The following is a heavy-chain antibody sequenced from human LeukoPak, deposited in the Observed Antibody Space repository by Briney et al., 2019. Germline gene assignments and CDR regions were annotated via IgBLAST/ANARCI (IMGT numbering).Heavy chain of an antibody. CDR1: GFTFSSYA. CDR2: ISGCGGTT. V-gene: IGHV3-23*01. CDR3: AKDRGMFLVGYLDY. D-gene: IGHD2-15*01. Sequence: GGSLRLSCAASGFTFSSYAMSWVRQAPGKGLEWVSAISGCGGTTYYADSVKGRFTISRDNSKNTLYLQMNSLRAEDTAVYYCAKDRGMFLVGYLDYWGQGTLVTVSS. J-gene: IGHJ4*02.